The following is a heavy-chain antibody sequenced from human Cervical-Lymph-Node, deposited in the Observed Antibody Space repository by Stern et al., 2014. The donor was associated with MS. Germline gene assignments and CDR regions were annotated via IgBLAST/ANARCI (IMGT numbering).Heavy chain of an antibody. CDR2: ISYDGSNK. D-gene: IGHD6-13*01. Sequence: VQLVESGGGVVQPGRSLRLSFAASGFTFSSYGLPWVRQAPGKGLEWVAVISYDGSNKYYADSVKGRFTISRDNSKNTLYLQMNSLRAEDTAVYYCAKDRSIAAAGTNYWGQGTLVTVSS. V-gene: IGHV3-30*18. CDR1: GFTFSSYG. J-gene: IGHJ4*02. CDR3: AKDRSIAAAGTNY.